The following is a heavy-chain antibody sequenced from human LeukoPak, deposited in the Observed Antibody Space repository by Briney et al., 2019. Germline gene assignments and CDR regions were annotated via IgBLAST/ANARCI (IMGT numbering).Heavy chain of an antibody. CDR2: IYYSGST. CDR1: GGAISSTAYY. CDR3: ARHPPYGSRNWGAYYFDS. V-gene: IGHV4-39*01. D-gene: IGHD3-10*01. Sequence: SETLSLTCNVSGGAISSTAYYWGWIRQPPGKGLEWIGSIYYSGSTYYNPSLKSRVTISVDTSHSQFSPKLNSVTAADTALYYCARHPPYGSRNWGAYYFDSWGQGTLVTVSS. J-gene: IGHJ4*02.